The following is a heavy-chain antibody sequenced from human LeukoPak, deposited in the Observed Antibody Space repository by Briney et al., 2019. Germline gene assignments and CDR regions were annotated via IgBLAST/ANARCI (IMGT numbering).Heavy chain of an antibody. J-gene: IGHJ4*02. D-gene: IGHD2-2*02. CDR2: ISGSGGST. Sequence: GGSPRLSCAASGFTFSSYAMSWVRQAPGKGLEWVSAISGSGGSTYYADSVKGRLTISRDNSKNTLYLQMNSLRAEDTAVYYCARDSVGDIVVVPAAIDIDYWGQGTLVTVSS. CDR3: ARDSVGDIVVVPAAIDIDY. V-gene: IGHV3-23*01. CDR1: GFTFSSYA.